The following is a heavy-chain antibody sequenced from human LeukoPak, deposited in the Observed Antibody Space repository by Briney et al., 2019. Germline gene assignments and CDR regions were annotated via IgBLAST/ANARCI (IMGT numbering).Heavy chain of an antibody. J-gene: IGHJ6*03. Sequence: SETLSLTCTVSGGSVSSYYWSWIRQPAGKGLEWIGRIYTSGSTNYNPSLKSRVTMSVDTSKNQFSLKLSSVTAADTAVYYCARDMGYGSTLYYYYYYMDVWGKGTTVTISS. V-gene: IGHV4-4*07. D-gene: IGHD3-10*01. CDR3: ARDMGYGSTLYYYYYYMDV. CDR1: GGSVSSYY. CDR2: IYTSGST.